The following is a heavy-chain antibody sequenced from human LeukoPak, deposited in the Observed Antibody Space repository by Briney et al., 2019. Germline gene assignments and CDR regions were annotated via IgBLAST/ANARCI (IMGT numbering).Heavy chain of an antibody. D-gene: IGHD3-9*01. CDR1: GFTFSSYW. CDR2: INSDGSST. Sequence: PGGSLRLSCAASGFTFSSYWMHWVRQAPGKGLVWVSRINSDGSSTSYADSVKGRFTISRDNSKNTLYLQMNSLRAEDTAVYYCASMYYDILTGYYSGFDYWGQGTLVTVSS. J-gene: IGHJ4*02. CDR3: ASMYYDILTGYYSGFDY. V-gene: IGHV3-74*01.